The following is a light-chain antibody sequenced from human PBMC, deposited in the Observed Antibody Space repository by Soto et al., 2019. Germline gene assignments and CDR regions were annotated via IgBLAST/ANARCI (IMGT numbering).Light chain of an antibody. CDR3: TSDTTDNILVF. CDR1: ISDIGLYKF. CDR2: DVS. J-gene: IGLJ2*01. V-gene: IGLV2-14*03. Sequence: QSALTQPASVSGSPGQSITISCTGTISDIGLYKFVSWYQHHPGKAPKLIIYDVSSRASGISTRFSGSKSGNTASLTISELQAEDEADDYCTSDTTDNILVFFGGGTKGTVL.